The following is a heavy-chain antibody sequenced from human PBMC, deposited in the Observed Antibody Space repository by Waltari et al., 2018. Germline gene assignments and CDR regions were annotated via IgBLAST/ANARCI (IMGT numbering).Heavy chain of an antibody. CDR2: ISWDGGST. CDR1: GFTFDDYT. D-gene: IGHD3-10*01. J-gene: IGHJ4*02. V-gene: IGHV3-43*01. CDR3: AKGHGSGSYYEV. Sequence: EVQLVESGGVVVQPGGSLRLSCAASGFTFDDYTMHWVRQAPGKGLEWVSLISWDGGSTYYADSVKGRFTISRDNSKNSLYLQMNSLRTEDTALYYCAKGHGSGSYYEVWGQGTLVTVSS.